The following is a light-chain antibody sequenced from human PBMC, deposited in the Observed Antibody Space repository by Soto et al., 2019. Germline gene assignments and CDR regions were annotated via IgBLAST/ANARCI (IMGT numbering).Light chain of an antibody. CDR3: QQYGTSPT. V-gene: IGKV3-20*01. CDR2: GAS. Sequence: EIVLTQSPGTLSLSPGERANLSCRASQSVSSSYLAWYQQKPGQAPRLLIYGASSRATGIPDRFSGSGSGTDFTLTISRLEPEDFAVYYCQQYGTSPTFGGGTKVKIK. J-gene: IGKJ4*01. CDR1: QSVSSSY.